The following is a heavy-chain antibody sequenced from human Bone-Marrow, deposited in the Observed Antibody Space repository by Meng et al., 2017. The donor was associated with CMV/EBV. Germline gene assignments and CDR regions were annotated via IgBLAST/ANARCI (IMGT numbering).Heavy chain of an antibody. CDR1: GFTVSSNY. J-gene: IGHJ6*02. CDR3: ARVDSNLNYYYYYGMDV. V-gene: IGHV3-53*01. CDR2: IYSGGST. D-gene: IGHD3-22*01. Sequence: GGSLRLSCAASGFTVSSNYMSWVRQAPGKGLEWVSVIYSGGSTYYADSVKGRFTISRDNSKNTLYLQMNSLRAEDTAVYYCARVDSNLNYYYYYGMDVWGQGTTLTGSS.